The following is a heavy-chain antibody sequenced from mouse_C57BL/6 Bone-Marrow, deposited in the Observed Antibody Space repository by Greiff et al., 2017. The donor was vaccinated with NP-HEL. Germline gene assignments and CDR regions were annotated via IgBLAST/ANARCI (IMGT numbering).Heavy chain of an antibody. CDR1: GYTFTSYW. J-gene: IGHJ4*01. Sequence: QVQLQQPGAELVKPGASVKMSCKASGYTFTSYWITWVKQRPGQGLEWIGDIYPGSGSTNYNEKFKSKATLTVDTSSSTAYMQLSSLTSEDSAVDYCARDDGYYDYAMDYWGQGTSVTVSS. CDR2: IYPGSGST. D-gene: IGHD2-3*01. V-gene: IGHV1-55*01. CDR3: ARDDGYYDYAMDY.